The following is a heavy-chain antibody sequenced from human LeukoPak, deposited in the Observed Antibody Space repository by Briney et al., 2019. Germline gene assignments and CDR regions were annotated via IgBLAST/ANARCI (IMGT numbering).Heavy chain of an antibody. CDR3: ATYCGGDCYPTDFDY. CDR2: IKSDGYST. V-gene: IGHV3-74*01. D-gene: IGHD2-21*02. CDR1: GFTFSSYG. Sequence: PGRSLRLSCAASGFTFSSYGMHWVRQAPGKGLVWVSRIKSDGYSTTYADSVKGRFTISRDNAKNTLYLQMNSLRAEDTAVYYCATYCGGDCYPTDFDYWGQGTLVTVSS. J-gene: IGHJ4*02.